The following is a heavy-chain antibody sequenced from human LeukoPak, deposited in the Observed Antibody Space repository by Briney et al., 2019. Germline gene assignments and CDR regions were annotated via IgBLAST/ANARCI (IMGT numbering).Heavy chain of an antibody. CDR3: ASATEDYCSSTSCYLANAFDI. V-gene: IGHV1-2*02. D-gene: IGHD2-2*01. J-gene: IGHJ3*02. CDR2: INPNSGGT. CDR1: GGTFSSYA. Sequence: ASVKVSCKASGGTFSSYAISWVRQAPGQGLEWMGWINPNSGGTNYAQKFQGRVTMTRDTSISTAYMELSRLRSDDTAVYYCASATEDYCSSTSCYLANAFDIWGQGTMVTVSS.